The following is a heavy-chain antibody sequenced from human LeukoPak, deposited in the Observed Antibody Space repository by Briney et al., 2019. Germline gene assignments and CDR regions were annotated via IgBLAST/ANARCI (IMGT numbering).Heavy chain of an antibody. V-gene: IGHV4-34*01. CDR1: GGTFSGYS. CDR3: ARTTPSDGSGSYYPDP. D-gene: IGHD3-10*01. Sequence: AETLSLTCAAYGGTFSGYSLSWIRQPPGKGLEWIGEINHSGSTNYNPSLKSRGTISVDTSKNQFSLKLSSVTAADTAVYYCARTTPSDGSGSYYPDPWGQGTLVTVSS. CDR2: INHSGST. J-gene: IGHJ5*02.